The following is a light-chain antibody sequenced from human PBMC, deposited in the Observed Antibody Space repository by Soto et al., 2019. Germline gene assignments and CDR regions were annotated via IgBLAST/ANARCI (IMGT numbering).Light chain of an antibody. J-gene: IGLJ1*01. V-gene: IGLV2-14*01. CDR3: SSYTSSTNYV. CDR1: TTDIHDFNS. Sequence: QSVLAQPASVSGSPCQSITISCSGPTTDIHDFNSISWYQHHPGKAPKLIAYDVTRRPSGISNRFSGSKSGNTASLTISGLQAEDEADYYCSSYTSSTNYVFGTGTKVTVL. CDR2: DVT.